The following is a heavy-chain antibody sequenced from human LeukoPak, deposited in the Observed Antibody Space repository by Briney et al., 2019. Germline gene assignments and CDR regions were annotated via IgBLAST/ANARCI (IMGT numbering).Heavy chain of an antibody. Sequence: GGSLRLSCAASGFTFSSYWMSWVRQAPGKGLEWVSNIKKDGSEKYYVDSVEGRFTISRDNAKKSLYLQMNSLRAEDTAVYYSARHLSGVTGYTYGRGIDYWGQGTLVTVSS. CDR1: GFTFSSYW. CDR3: ARHLSGVTGYTYGRGIDY. CDR2: IKKDGSEK. D-gene: IGHD5-18*01. J-gene: IGHJ4*02. V-gene: IGHV3-7*01.